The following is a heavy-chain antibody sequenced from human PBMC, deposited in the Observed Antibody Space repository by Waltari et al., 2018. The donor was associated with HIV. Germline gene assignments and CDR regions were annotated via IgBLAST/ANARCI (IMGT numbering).Heavy chain of an antibody. CDR2: VYYSGSP. J-gene: IGHJ4*02. Sequence: KLQQSGPRLVNPSETLTLTCSVSGDSINSRTYYWGWIRQSPGKGPEYLGSVYYSGSPYHNPSRNSRLTLSADTSKNQLSLRLISVTATDTGVYYCARQYAWFDILTGSPPTYFFDSWGPGTLVTVSS. CDR3: ARQYAWFDILTGSPPTYFFDS. CDR1: GDSINSRTYY. D-gene: IGHD3-9*01. V-gene: IGHV4-39*01.